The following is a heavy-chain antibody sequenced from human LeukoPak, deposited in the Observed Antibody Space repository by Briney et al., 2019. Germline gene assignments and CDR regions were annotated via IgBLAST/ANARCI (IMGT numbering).Heavy chain of an antibody. D-gene: IGHD3-22*01. J-gene: IGHJ4*02. V-gene: IGHV3-7*05. CDR3: TRVSDDGSSHRALHY. CDR1: GFTFSSYC. Sequence: GGSLRLSCAASGFTFSSYCMSWVRQAPGTGLEWVATIKQDESEKYYADSVKGRFTISRDNAKNSLYLQMNGLRAEDTAVYYCTRVSDDGSSHRALHYWGQGTLVTVSS. CDR2: IKQDESEK.